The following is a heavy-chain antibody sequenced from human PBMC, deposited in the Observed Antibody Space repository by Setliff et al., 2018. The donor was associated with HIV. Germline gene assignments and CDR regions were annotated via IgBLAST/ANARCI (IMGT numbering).Heavy chain of an antibody. Sequence: SETLSLTCAVYGGSFSGYYWTWIRQSPSGLEWIGEINHSGIANSSTSLKSRVTISIDTSKNQFSLRLTSVTAADPALYYCARAQIAAPRPYEYWGQGTLVTVSS. CDR1: GGSFSGYY. D-gene: IGHD6-6*01. CDR3: ARAQIAAPRPYEY. CDR2: INHSGIA. V-gene: IGHV4-34*01. J-gene: IGHJ4*02.